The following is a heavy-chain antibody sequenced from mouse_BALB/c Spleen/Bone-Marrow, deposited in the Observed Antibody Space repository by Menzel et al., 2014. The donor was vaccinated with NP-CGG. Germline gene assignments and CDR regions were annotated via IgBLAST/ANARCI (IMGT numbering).Heavy chain of an antibody. V-gene: IGHV1-11*01. CDR1: GYTFXDHI. D-gene: IGHD1-1*01. CDR2: IYPVSGET. CDR3: GRGNYGRSYAMDY. Sequence: VQLQESGAELASPGASVALSCKASGYTFXDHIMNWVKQRPGQGLEWIGRIYPVSGETNYNQKFMGKATFSVDRSSSTVYMVLNSLTSEDPAVYYCGRGNYGRSYAMDYWGQGTSVTVSS. J-gene: IGHJ4*01.